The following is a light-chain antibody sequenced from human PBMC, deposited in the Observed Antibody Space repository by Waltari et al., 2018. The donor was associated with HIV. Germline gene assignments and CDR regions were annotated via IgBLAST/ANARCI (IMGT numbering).Light chain of an antibody. J-gene: IGLJ2*01. V-gene: IGLV2-23*02. CDR1: GSDVGRYNL. Sequence: QSALTQPASVSGSPGPSITISCTGTGSDVGRYNLVSGHHTHPGKAPKIMLSEVSKRPSGVSTRFSCSKSGNTASLTISGLQAEDEADYYCCSYAGSSTVVFGGGTKLTVL. CDR3: CSYAGSSTVV. CDR2: EVS.